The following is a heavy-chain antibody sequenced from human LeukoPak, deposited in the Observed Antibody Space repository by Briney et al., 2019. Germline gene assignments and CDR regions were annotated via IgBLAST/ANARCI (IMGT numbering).Heavy chain of an antibody. J-gene: IGHJ4*02. Sequence: PSETLSLTCTVSGGSISSDSYYWSWIRQPAGKGLEWIGRIYTSGSTNYNPSLKSRVTISVDTSKNQFSLKLSSVTAADTAVYHCARDLDGSGYYYVYWGQGTLVTVSS. D-gene: IGHD3-22*01. V-gene: IGHV4-61*02. CDR1: GGSISSDSYY. CDR2: IYTSGST. CDR3: ARDLDGSGYYYVY.